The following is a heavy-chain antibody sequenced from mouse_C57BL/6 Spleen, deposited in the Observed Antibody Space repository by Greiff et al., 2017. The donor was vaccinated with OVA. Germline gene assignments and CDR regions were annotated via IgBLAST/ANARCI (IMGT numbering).Heavy chain of an antibody. CDR3: ARRSGYTWFAY. J-gene: IGHJ3*01. CDR1: GFTFSDYG. V-gene: IGHV5-17*01. D-gene: IGHD1-3*01. Sequence: EVKVVESGGGLVKPGGSLKLSCAASGFTFSDYGMHWVRQAPEKGLEWVAYISSGSSTIYYADTVKGRFTISRDNAKNTLFLQMTSLRSEDTAMYYCARRSGYTWFAYWGQGTLVTVSA. CDR2: ISSGSSTI.